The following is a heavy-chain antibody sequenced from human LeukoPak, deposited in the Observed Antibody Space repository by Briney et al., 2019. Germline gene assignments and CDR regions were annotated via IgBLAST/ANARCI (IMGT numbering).Heavy chain of an antibody. Sequence: ASVKVSCKASGYTFTSYDINWVRQATGQGLEWMGWMNPKSGNTGYAQKFQGRVTITRNTSISTAYMELSSLRSEDTAVYYCARGRVRARRGCSSTSCHPYYFDYWGQGTLVTVSS. CDR2: MNPKSGNT. D-gene: IGHD2-2*01. CDR3: ARGRVRARRGCSSTSCHPYYFDY. CDR1: GYTFTSYD. V-gene: IGHV1-8*03. J-gene: IGHJ4*02.